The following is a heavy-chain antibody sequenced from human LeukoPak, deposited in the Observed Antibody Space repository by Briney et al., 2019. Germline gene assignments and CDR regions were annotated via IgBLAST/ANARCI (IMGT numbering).Heavy chain of an antibody. CDR1: GDPISSYSDY. J-gene: IGHJ3*01. V-gene: IGHV4-61*08. Sequence: SETLSLTCTVSGDPISSYSDYKWTWIRQPPGKRLEWIGYVSYTGRTKYNPSLQSRVTISIDTSKSQFSLKLTSVTSADTAVYSCARLLDNDISGDPDTFDVWGQGTTVIVSS. CDR2: VSYTGRT. CDR3: ARLLDNDISGDPDTFDV. D-gene: IGHD3-22*01.